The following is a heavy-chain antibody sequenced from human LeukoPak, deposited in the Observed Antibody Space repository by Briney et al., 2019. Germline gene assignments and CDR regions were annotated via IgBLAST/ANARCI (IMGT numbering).Heavy chain of an antibody. D-gene: IGHD3-10*01. J-gene: IGHJ4*02. CDR1: GFTFSSYA. Sequence: GGSLRLSCAASGFTFSSYAMSWVRQAPGKGLEWVSAISGSGGSTYYADSVKGRFTISRDNSKNTLYLQMNSLRAEDTAVDYCAKRGGYGSGSYPYYFDYWGQGTLVTVSS. V-gene: IGHV3-23*01. CDR3: AKRGGYGSGSYPYYFDY. CDR2: ISGSGGST.